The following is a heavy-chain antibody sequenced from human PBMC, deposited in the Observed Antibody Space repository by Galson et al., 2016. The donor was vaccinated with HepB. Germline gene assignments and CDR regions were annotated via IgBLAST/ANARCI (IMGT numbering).Heavy chain of an antibody. CDR1: GFTFATYP. D-gene: IGHD3-10*01. J-gene: IGHJ3*02. CDR3: AKERGSRLTMVRGVLDPFDI. Sequence: SLRLSCAGSGFTFATYPMSWVRQAPGKGLEWVSGIRGSGGGIDYADSVKGRFTISRDNSKNTVHLQMGSLRAEDTAVYHCAKERGSRLTMVRGVLDPFDIWGHGTLVTVSA. V-gene: IGHV3-23*01. CDR2: IRGSGGGI.